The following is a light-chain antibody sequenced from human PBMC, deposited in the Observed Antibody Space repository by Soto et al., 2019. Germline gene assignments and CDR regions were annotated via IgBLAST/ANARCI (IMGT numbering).Light chain of an antibody. CDR1: RSDVGGYNY. Sequence: QAVVTQPPSASGSPGQSVTISCTGTRSDVGGYNYVSWYQQHPGRAPKLVIYEVTKRPSGVPDRFSGSKSGSTASLTVSGLQAEDEADYYCSSYAGINNWLFGGGTKLTVL. J-gene: IGLJ2*01. V-gene: IGLV2-8*01. CDR2: EVT. CDR3: SSYAGINNWL.